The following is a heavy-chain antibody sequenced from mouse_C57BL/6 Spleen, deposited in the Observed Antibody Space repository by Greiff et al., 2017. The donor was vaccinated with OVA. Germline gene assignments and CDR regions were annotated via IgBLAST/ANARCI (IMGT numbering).Heavy chain of an antibody. CDR3: AREDDGYYRAWFAY. CDR1: GYTFTDYY. V-gene: IGHV1-26*01. J-gene: IGHJ3*01. Sequence: VQLQQSGPELVKPGASVKISCKASGYTFTDYYMNWVKQSHGKSLEWIGDINPNNGGTSYNQKFKGKATLTVDKSSSTAYMELRSLTSEDSAVYYCAREDDGYYRAWFAYWGQGTLVTVSA. D-gene: IGHD2-3*01. CDR2: INPNNGGT.